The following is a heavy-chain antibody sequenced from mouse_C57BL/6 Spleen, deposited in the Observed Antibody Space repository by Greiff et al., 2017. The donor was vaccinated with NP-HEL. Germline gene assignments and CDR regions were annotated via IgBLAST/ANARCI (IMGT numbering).Heavy chain of an antibody. V-gene: IGHV1-82*01. CDR1: GYAFSSSW. Sequence: VQLQQSGPELVKPGASVKISCKASGYAFSSSWMNWVKQRPGKGLEWIGRIYPGDGDTNYNGKFKGKATLTADKSSSTAYMQLSSLTSEDSAVYFCARFLTGHYFDYWGQGTTLTVSS. CDR2: IYPGDGDT. CDR3: ARFLTGHYFDY. J-gene: IGHJ2*01. D-gene: IGHD4-1*01.